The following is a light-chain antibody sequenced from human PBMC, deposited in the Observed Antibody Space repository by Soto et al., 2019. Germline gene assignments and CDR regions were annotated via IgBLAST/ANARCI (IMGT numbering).Light chain of an antibody. CDR2: GTS. CDR1: SSNIGAGFD. CDR3: QSYDSSLSAWV. V-gene: IGLV1-40*01. J-gene: IGLJ7*01. Sequence: QSVLTQPPSVSGAPGQRVTISCTGSSSNIGAGFDVHWYQHLPGTAPKLLIYGTSNRPSGVPDRFSGSKSGASASLAITGLQAEDESEYYCQSYDSSLSAWVFGGGTQLTVL.